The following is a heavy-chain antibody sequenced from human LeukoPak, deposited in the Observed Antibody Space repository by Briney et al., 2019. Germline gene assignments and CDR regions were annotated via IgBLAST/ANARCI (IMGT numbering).Heavy chain of an antibody. CDR2: AADSGST. V-gene: IGHV4-59*01. D-gene: IGHD4-17*01. CDR1: GDSMSDYF. Sequence: PSETLSLTCTVSGDSMSDYFWTWIRQPPGKGLEWIGYAADSGSTNYNPSLKSRVTISVDSSTNHFSLRLTSVTAADTAIYHCAAMTTVTMYSYFFDSWGQGTLLTVSS. J-gene: IGHJ4*02. CDR3: AAMTTVTMYSYFFDS.